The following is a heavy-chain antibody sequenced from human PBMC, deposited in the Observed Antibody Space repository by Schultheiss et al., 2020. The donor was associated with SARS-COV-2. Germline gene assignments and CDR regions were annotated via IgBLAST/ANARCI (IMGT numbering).Heavy chain of an antibody. D-gene: IGHD3-22*01. CDR3: ASGPAVYSSGGSNWLDP. CDR2: ISGSGKTI. CDR1: GFMFIAYE. J-gene: IGHJ5*02. Sequence: GSLRLSCVGSGFMFIAYEMNWVRQAPGKGLEWVSYISGSGKTIYYADSVKGRFTVSRDNGKNSLYLQMDSLGVDDTGIYYCASGPAVYSSGGSNWLDPWGHGTLVTVSS. V-gene: IGHV3-48*03.